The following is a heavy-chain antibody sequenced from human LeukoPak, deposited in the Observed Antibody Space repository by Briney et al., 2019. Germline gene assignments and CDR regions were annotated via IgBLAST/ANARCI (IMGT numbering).Heavy chain of an antibody. CDR1: GFTFSNFA. V-gene: IGHV3-30*03. D-gene: IGHD6-19*01. Sequence: GGSLRLSCAASGFTFSNFAMHWVRQAPGKGLQWVGVISFDGSNKYYADSVKGRFSISRDNSRDTLHLQMSSLRDEDTAVYFCAGVSESGWYYFDYWGQGTLVTVSS. J-gene: IGHJ4*02. CDR3: AGVSESGWYYFDY. CDR2: ISFDGSNK.